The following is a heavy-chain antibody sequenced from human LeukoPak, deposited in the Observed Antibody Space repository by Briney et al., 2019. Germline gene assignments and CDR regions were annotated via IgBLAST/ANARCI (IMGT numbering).Heavy chain of an antibody. CDR3: ARGCSSTSCDYAVDY. CDR2: VYYSGST. D-gene: IGHD2-2*01. J-gene: IGHJ4*02. V-gene: IGHV4-30-4*01. CDR1: GGSISSGDYY. Sequence: SETLSLTCTVSGGSISSGDYYWSWIRQPPGKGLEWIGCVYYSGSTYYNPSLKSRVTISVDTSKNQFSLKLSSVTAADTAVYYCARGCSSTSCDYAVDYWGQGTLVTVSS.